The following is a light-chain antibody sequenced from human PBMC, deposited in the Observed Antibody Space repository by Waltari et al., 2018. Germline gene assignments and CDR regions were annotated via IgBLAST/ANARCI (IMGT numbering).Light chain of an antibody. V-gene: IGKV3-11*01. CDR3: QQRSDWPT. J-gene: IGKJ4*01. Sequence: EIVLTQSPATLSLSPGEGATLSCRASQSVSSSLAWYQQKPGQAPRLLIDDASNRATGIPARFSGSGSGTDFTLTISSLEPEDFAVYFCQQRSDWPTFGGGTKVEIK. CDR2: DAS. CDR1: QSVSSS.